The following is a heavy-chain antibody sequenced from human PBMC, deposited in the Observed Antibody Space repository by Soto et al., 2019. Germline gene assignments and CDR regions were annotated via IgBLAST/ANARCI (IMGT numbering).Heavy chain of an antibody. CDR2: ISSSSSTI. J-gene: IGHJ4*02. Sequence: GGSLRLSCAASGFTFSSYSMNWVRQAPGKGLEWVSYISSSSSTIYYADSVKGRFTISRDNAKNSLYLQMNSLRAEDTAVYYCARVSRILYGWFDYWGQGTLVTVSS. V-gene: IGHV3-48*01. CDR1: GFTFSSYS. CDR3: ARVSRILYGWFDY. D-gene: IGHD2-8*02.